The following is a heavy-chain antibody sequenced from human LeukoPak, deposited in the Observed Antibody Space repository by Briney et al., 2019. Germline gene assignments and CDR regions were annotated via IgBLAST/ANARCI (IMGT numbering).Heavy chain of an antibody. D-gene: IGHD3-3*01. Sequence: GGSLRLSCAASGFAFSTYGMQWVRQAPGKGLEWVAVISYDGKVKHYTDSVKGRFTISRDNSKNTLYLQMNSLRAEDTAVYYCARDPRYYDFWSGYLTYYYYGMDVWGQGTTVTVSS. CDR2: ISYDGKVK. CDR1: GFAFSTYG. J-gene: IGHJ6*02. CDR3: ARDPRYYDFWSGYLTYYYYGMDV. V-gene: IGHV3-30*03.